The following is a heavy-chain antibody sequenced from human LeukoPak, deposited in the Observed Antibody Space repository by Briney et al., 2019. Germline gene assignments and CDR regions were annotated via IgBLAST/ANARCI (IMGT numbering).Heavy chain of an antibody. D-gene: IGHD3-10*01. Sequence: GGSLRLSCAASGSGFTFNNYWMHWVRQAPGKGLVWVSRINADGSSTSYADSVKGRFTISRDNAKNTLYLQMSSLRVEDTAVYYCAREWSGFGELPDYWGQGTLVTVSS. J-gene: IGHJ4*02. CDR3: AREWSGFGELPDY. V-gene: IGHV3-74*01. CDR2: INADGSST. CDR1: GSGFTFNNYW.